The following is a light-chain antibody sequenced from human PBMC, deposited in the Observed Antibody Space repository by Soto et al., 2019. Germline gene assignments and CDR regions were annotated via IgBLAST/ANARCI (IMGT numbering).Light chain of an antibody. J-gene: IGKJ4*01. CDR1: KGINDY. Sequence: DIQMTQSPSSLYESVGDRVTITCQASKGINDYLKWFQQKPWKGPELLIYSASNLATGVPSRFSGSGSGTDFTLTISSLQPEDIATYFCQQYDSYPFTFGGGTKVEIK. CDR3: QQYDSYPFT. V-gene: IGKV1-33*01. CDR2: SAS.